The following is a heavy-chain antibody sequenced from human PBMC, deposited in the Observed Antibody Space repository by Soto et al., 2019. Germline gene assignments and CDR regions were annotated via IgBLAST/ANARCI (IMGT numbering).Heavy chain of an antibody. CDR3: ARDHSVTTSGYSYWWLDP. V-gene: IGHV1-46*01. CDR2: INPSGGIT. CDR1: GYTFISNW. D-gene: IGHD3-22*01. Sequence: QVQLVQSGAEVQKPGASLKVSCKASGYTFISNWLHWVRQAPGQGLQWMGVINPSGGITVYAQMFQGIVTMTRDTYTATVYMELSSLRSDDTAVYYCARDHSVTTSGYSYWWLDPWGQGTLVAVSS. J-gene: IGHJ5*02.